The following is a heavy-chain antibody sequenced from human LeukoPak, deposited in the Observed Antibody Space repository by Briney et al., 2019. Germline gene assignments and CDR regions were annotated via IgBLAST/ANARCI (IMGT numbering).Heavy chain of an antibody. CDR3: ARGYYDSSGYYLAAY. D-gene: IGHD3-22*01. CDR2: IHYTGSS. J-gene: IGHJ4*02. CDR1: GDSVTTYY. Sequence: PSETLSLTCTVSGDSVTTYYWSWIRQPPGKGLEWIAYIHYTGSSNYNPSLKSRVTLSVDTSKNQFSLKLTSVTAADTAVYYCARGYYDSSGYYLAAYWGQGTLVTAS. V-gene: IGHV4-59*02.